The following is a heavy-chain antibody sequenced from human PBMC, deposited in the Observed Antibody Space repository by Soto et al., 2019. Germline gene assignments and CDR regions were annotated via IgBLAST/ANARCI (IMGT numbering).Heavy chain of an antibody. CDR1: GFTFSSYG. CDR2: ISYDGSNK. J-gene: IGHJ4*02. D-gene: IGHD3-22*01. V-gene: IGHV3-30*18. CDR3: AKAPLSSGYQYFDY. Sequence: PGGSLRLSCAASGFTFSSYGMHWVRQAPGKGLEWVAVISYDGSNKYYADSVKGRFTISRDNSKNTLYLQMNSLRAEDTAVYYCAKAPLSSGYQYFDYWGQGTLVTVSS.